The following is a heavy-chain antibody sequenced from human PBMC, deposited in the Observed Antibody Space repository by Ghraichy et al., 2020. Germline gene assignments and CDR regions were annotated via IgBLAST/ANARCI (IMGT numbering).Heavy chain of an antibody. CDR1: GFIFSTSW. Sequence: GGSLRLSCAASGFIFSTSWMSWVRQAPGKGLEWVANIKEDETEKYYVDSVKGRFTISRDNAKSLLYLQMNSLRVEDTAVYFCARGGLIGGSWYSVNWGQGTLVTVSS. D-gene: IGHD6-13*01. CDR3: ARGGLIGGSWYSVN. CDR2: IKEDETEK. J-gene: IGHJ4*02. V-gene: IGHV3-7*01.